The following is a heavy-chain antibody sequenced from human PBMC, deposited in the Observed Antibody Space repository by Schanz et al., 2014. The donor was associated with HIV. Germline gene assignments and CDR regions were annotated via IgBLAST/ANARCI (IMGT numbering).Heavy chain of an antibody. CDR3: AKTSITLGMDV. CDR1: GFIFSSYG. V-gene: IGHV3-23*01. J-gene: IGHJ6*02. D-gene: IGHD1-20*01. CDR2: ISGGSGST. Sequence: EVQLLESGGGLVQPGGSLRLSCAASGFIFSSYGMSWVRQAPGKGLEWVSSISGGSGSTFYADSVKGRFTISRVNSKNTLYLQMNSLRAEDTAIYYCAKTSITLGMDVWGQGTTVTVSS.